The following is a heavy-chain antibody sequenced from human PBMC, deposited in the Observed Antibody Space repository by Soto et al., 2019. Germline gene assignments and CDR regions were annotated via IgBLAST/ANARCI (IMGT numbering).Heavy chain of an antibody. CDR3: AKKVNSGPGSQYFDY. CDR1: GFTFSSYS. D-gene: IGHD3-10*01. J-gene: IGHJ4*02. V-gene: IGHV3-23*01. CDR2: FRTGADDGTT. Sequence: GGSLRLSCAASGFTFSSYSMSWVRQAPGKGLEWVSGFRTGADDGTTYYADSVKGRFTISRDISKNTLFLQMNSLRAEDTAIYYCAKKVNSGPGSQYFDYWGQGTLVTSPQ.